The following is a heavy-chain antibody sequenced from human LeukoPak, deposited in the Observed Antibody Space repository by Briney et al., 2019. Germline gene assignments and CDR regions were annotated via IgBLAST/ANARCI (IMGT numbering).Heavy chain of an antibody. J-gene: IGHJ6*02. V-gene: IGHV1-18*01. CDR3: ARVPRYCSSTGCPGRYGMDV. CDR1: GYTFTSYG. D-gene: IGHD2-2*01. Sequence: ASVKVSCKASGYTFTSYGISWVRQAPGQGLEWMGWISAYNGNTNYAQKLQGRVTMTTDTSTSTAYMELRSLRSDDTAVYYCARVPRYCSSTGCPGRYGMDVWGQGTTVTVSS. CDR2: ISAYNGNT.